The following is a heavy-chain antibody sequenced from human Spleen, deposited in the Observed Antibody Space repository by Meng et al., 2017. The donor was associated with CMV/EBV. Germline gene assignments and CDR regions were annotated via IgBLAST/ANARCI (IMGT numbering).Heavy chain of an antibody. D-gene: IGHD2-2*01. V-gene: IGHV5-51*01. CDR2: IYPGDSDT. CDR3: ARHYCSSTSCYRYYYGMDV. Sequence: GGSLRLSCKGSGYSFSSYWIGWVRQMPGKGLEWMGIIYPGDSDTRYSPSFQGQVTISADKSISTAYLQWSSLRASDTAMYYCARHYCSSTSCYRYYYGMDVWGQGTTVTVSS. J-gene: IGHJ6*02. CDR1: GYSFSSYW.